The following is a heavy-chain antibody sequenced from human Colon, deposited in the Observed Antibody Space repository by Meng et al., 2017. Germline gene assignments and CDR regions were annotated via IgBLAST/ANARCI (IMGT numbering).Heavy chain of an antibody. CDR3: AKDLARIVGATLARYYYYGMDV. Sequence: GESLKISCAASGFTFSSYAMSWVRQAPGKGLEWVSAISGSGGSTYYADSVKGRFTISRDNSKNTLYLQMNSLRAEDTAVYYCAKDLARIVGATLARYYYYGMDVWGQGTTVTSSS. CDR1: GFTFSSYA. J-gene: IGHJ6*02. V-gene: IGHV3-23*01. D-gene: IGHD1-26*01. CDR2: ISGSGGST.